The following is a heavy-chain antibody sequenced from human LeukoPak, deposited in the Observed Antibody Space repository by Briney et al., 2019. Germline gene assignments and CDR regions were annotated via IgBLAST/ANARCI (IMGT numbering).Heavy chain of an antibody. D-gene: IGHD5-24*01. CDR2: TYYRSKWYN. V-gene: IGHV6-1*01. Sequence: SQTLSLTCAISGDSVSSNSTAWSWIRQSPSRGLEWLGRTYYRSKWYNDYAVSVKSRITINPDTSKNQFSLQLNSVTPEDTAVYYCASGDGPPGFDYWGQGTLVTVSS. CDR1: GDSVSSNSTA. CDR3: ASGDGPPGFDY. J-gene: IGHJ4*02.